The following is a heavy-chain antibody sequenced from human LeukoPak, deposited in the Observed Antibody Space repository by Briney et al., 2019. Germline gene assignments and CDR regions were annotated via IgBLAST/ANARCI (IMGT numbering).Heavy chain of an antibody. V-gene: IGHV4-61*02. CDR1: GGSISSGSYY. J-gene: IGHJ5*02. Sequence: PSQTLSLTCTVSGGSISSGSYYWSWIRQPAGKGLEWIGRIYTSGSTNYNPSLKSRVTIPVDTSKNQFSLKLSSVTAADTAVYYCARGGSSWYSDWFDPWGQGTLVTVSS. D-gene: IGHD6-13*01. CDR2: IYTSGST. CDR3: ARGGSSWYSDWFDP.